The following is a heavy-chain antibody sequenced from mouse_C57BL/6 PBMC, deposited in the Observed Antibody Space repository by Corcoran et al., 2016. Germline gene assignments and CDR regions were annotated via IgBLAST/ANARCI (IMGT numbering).Heavy chain of an antibody. CDR3: ARYYGSSYFDY. V-gene: IGHV1-81*01. CDR2: IYPRSGNT. Sequence: QVQLQQSGAELARPGASVKLSCKASGYTFPSYGISWVKQRTGQGLEWIGEIYPRSGNTYYNEKLKGKATLTADKSSSTAYMELRCLTSEDSAVYCCARYYGSSYFDYWGQGTTLTVSS. J-gene: IGHJ2*01. CDR1: GYTFPSYG. D-gene: IGHD1-1*01.